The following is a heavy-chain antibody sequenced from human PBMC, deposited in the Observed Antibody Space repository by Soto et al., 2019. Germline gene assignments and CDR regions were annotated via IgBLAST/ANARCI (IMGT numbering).Heavy chain of an antibody. CDR1: GDSVSSNSAA. D-gene: IGHD1-7*01. V-gene: IGHV6-1*01. Sequence: SQTLSLTCAISGDSVSSNSAAWNWIRLSPSRGLEWLARTYYRSRWYNDYAVSVRSRITVNPDTSKNQFSLQLTSVTPEDTAVYYCAGTTSHQWYYMDFWGKGTMVTVSS. CDR2: TYYRSRWYN. J-gene: IGHJ6*03. CDR3: AGTTSHQWYYMDF.